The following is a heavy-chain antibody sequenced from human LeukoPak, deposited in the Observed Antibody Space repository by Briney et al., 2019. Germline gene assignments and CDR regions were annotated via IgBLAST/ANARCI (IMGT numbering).Heavy chain of an antibody. D-gene: IGHD3-22*01. V-gene: IGHV3-30*04. CDR3: ARDEHSSGYSALSRFDY. CDR2: ISYDGSNK. J-gene: IGHJ4*02. Sequence: PGRSLRLSCAASGFTFSSYAMRWVRQAPGKGLEWVAVISYDGSNKYYADSVKGRFTISRDNSKNTLYLQMNSLRAEDTAVYYCARDEHSSGYSALSRFDYWGQGTLVTVSS. CDR1: GFTFSSYA.